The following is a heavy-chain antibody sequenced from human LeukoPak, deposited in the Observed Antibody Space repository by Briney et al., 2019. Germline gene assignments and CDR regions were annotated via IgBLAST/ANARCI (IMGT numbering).Heavy chain of an antibody. CDR3: ASDRLWWPPKFIFDY. CDR2: INPNSGGT. D-gene: IGHD2-21*01. CDR1: GYTFTGYY. J-gene: IGHJ4*02. Sequence: ASVKVSCKASGYTFTGYYMHWVRQAPGQGLEWMGWINPNSGGTNYAQKFQGRVTMTRDTSISTAYMELSRLRSDDTAVYYCASDRLWWPPKFIFDYWGQGTLVTVSS. V-gene: IGHV1-2*02.